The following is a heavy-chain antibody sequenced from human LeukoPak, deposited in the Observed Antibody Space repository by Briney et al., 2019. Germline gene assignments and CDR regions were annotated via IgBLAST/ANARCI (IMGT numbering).Heavy chain of an antibody. D-gene: IGHD3-10*01. CDR2: ITSSSTYI. CDR1: GFTFNNYN. CDR3: AKCRDYYYYYYMDV. V-gene: IGHV3-21*01. Sequence: PGGSLRLSCAASGFTFNNYNMNWVRQAPGKALEWVSSITSSSTYIFYADSVKGRFTISRDNSKNTLYLQMNSLRAEDTAVYYCAKCRDYYYYYYMDVWGKGTTVTISS. J-gene: IGHJ6*03.